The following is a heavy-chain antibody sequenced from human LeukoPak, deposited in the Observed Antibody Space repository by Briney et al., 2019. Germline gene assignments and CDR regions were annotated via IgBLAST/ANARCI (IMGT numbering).Heavy chain of an antibody. J-gene: IGHJ4*02. D-gene: IGHD1-26*01. V-gene: IGHV4-39*01. CDR2: IYYSAST. Sequence: SETLSLTCTVSGGSISSSSHYWGWIPQPPGKGLEWFGSIYYSASTYYTPSLKSRVTISVATSKNPLSLKLSSVTATDTAEYYGAKQRKWELPDNQIDYWGQGTLVTVSS. CDR1: GGSISSSSHY. CDR3: AKQRKWELPDNQIDY.